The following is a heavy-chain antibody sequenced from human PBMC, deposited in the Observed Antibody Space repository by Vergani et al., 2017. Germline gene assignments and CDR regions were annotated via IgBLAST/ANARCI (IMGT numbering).Heavy chain of an antibody. V-gene: IGHV3-23*04. Sequence: RLVQSGGGLAHPGGSLGLSCAASGLPVSGFAFNTYAMIWVRQAPGKGLEWVSGISATGDENTDYADSVKGRFTISRDNSKSTLFLQMNGLTSEDTAIYYCAXQYFVSGNYLFDYWGQGTLVTVSS. CDR1: GLPVSGFAFNTYA. D-gene: IGHD3-10*01. CDR3: AXQYFVSGNYLFDY. CDR2: ISATGDENT. J-gene: IGHJ4*02.